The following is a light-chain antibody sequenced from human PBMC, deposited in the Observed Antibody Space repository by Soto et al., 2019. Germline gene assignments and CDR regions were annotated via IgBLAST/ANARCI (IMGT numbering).Light chain of an antibody. CDR3: QQYGSSRLT. V-gene: IGKV3-20*01. CDR1: QSVSSSY. CDR2: GAS. J-gene: IGKJ5*01. Sequence: EIVLTLSLGTLSLSPGERATLSCRASQSVSSSYLAWYQQKPGQAPRLLIYGASSRATGIPDRFSGSGSGTDFTLTISRLEPEDFAVYYCQQYGSSRLTFGQGRLPEVK.